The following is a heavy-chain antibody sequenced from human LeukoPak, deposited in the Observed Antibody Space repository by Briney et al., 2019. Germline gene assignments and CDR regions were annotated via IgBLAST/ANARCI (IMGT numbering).Heavy chain of an antibody. J-gene: IGHJ6*02. CDR2: ISSSSSYI. V-gene: IGHV3-21*04. Sequence: GGSLRLSCAASGFTFSSYSMNWVRQAPGKGLEWVSSISSSSSYIYYADSVKGRFTISRDNAKNSLYLQMNSLRAEDTALYYCAKDIEMATDYYGMDVWGQGTTVTVSS. CDR3: AKDIEMATDYYGMDV. D-gene: IGHD5-12*01. CDR1: GFTFSSYS.